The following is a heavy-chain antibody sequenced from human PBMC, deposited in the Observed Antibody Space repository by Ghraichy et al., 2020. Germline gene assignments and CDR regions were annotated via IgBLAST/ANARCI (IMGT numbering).Heavy chain of an antibody. CDR3: ANDPDFTYYDGDLFDY. CDR2: ISGSGDTT. J-gene: IGHJ4*02. D-gene: IGHD3-16*01. CDR1: GFTFSSYA. V-gene: IGHV3-23*01. Sequence: GGSLRLSCTASGFTFSSYAMNWVRQAPGKGLEWVSAISGSGDTTYYADSVKGRFFMSRDNSQNTLHLQMNSLRAEDTAIYYCANDPDFTYYDGDLFDYWSQGAMVTVS.